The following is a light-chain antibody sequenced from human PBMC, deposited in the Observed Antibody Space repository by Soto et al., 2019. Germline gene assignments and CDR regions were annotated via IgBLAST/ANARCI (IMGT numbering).Light chain of an antibody. Sequence: QSALTQPASVSGSPGQSINISCTGTSSNVGSYKLVSWYQQHPGKAPKLMIFEVNKRPSGVSNRFSGSKSGNTASLTISGLNVEDEADYYCCSSGGSPTYVFGTGTKLTVL. V-gene: IGLV2-23*02. CDR1: SSNVGSYKL. CDR3: CSSGGSPTYV. CDR2: EVN. J-gene: IGLJ1*01.